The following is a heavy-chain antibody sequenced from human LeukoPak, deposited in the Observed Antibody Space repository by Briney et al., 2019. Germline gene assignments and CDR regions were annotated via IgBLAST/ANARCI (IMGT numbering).Heavy chain of an antibody. CDR2: ISGSGGST. CDR1: GFTFSSYA. V-gene: IGHV3-23*01. CDR3: ASSLGAFDI. D-gene: IGHD6-13*01. J-gene: IGHJ3*02. Sequence: PGGSLRLSCAASGFTFSSYAMSWVRQAPGKGLEWVSAISGSGGSTYYADSVKGRFTISRDNAKNSLYLQMNSLRAEDTAVYYCASSLGAFDIWGQGTMVTVSS.